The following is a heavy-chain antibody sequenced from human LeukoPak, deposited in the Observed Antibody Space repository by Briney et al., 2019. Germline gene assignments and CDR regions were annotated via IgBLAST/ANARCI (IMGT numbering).Heavy chain of an antibody. D-gene: IGHD1-14*01. J-gene: IGHJ5*02. CDR2: ISAYNGNT. V-gene: IGHV1-18*01. CDR3: ARDQAQYNRFWFDP. Sequence: ASVEVSCKASGYTFTSYGISWVRQAPGQGLEWMGWISAYNGNTNYAQKLQGRVTMTTDTSTSTAYMELRSLRSDDTAVYYCARDQAQYNRFWFDPWGQGTLVTVSS. CDR1: GYTFTSYG.